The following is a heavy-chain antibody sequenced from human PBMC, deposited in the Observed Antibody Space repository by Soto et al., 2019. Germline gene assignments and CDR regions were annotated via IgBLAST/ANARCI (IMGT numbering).Heavy chain of an antibody. J-gene: IGHJ6*02. CDR1: EHTFNNFG. CDR2: VSPLSGTP. V-gene: IGHV1-69*06. Sequence: QLQVVQSGAELKKPGSSVKVSRKAAEHTFNNFGVAWVRQAPGQGLEWMGGVSPLSGTPKIAQIFQGRVTITADTSANTVYMELDRLTSEDTAVYYCARLFDFAILPPGYGLDVWGQGATVTVTS. D-gene: IGHD3-3*01. CDR3: ARLFDFAILPPGYGLDV.